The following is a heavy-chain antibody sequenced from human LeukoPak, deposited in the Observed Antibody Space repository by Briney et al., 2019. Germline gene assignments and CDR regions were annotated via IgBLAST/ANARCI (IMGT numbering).Heavy chain of an antibody. Sequence: GGSLRLSCAASGFTFSSFAMTWLRQAPGKGLEWVSSITGTHYTTYNTDSVKGRFTISRDNSKNTLYLQMNSLRADDTAVYYCTKARNGDYVGAFDPWGQGTLVTVSS. CDR2: ITGTHYTT. V-gene: IGHV3-23*01. CDR1: GFTFSSFA. J-gene: IGHJ5*02. D-gene: IGHD4-17*01. CDR3: TKARNGDYVGAFDP.